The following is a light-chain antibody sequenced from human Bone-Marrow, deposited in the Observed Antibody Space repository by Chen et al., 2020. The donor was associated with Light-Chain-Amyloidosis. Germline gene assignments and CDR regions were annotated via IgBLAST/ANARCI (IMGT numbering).Light chain of an antibody. CDR3: QSADSSGTYEVI. V-gene: IGLV3-25*03. CDR1: DLPTKY. J-gene: IGLJ2*01. CDR2: RDT. Sequence: SYELTQPPSVSVSPGQTARITCSGDDLPTKYAYWYQQKPGQAPVLVIHRDTERPSGISERCSGSSSGTTATLTISGVQAEDEADYHCQSADSSGTYEVIFGGGNKLTVL.